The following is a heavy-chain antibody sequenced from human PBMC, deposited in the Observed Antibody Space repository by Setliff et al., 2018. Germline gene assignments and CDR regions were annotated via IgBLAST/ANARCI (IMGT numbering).Heavy chain of an antibody. D-gene: IGHD2-8*02. CDR2: ITSSGRDT. J-gene: IGHJ4*02. CDR3: VKGTLPYCTGPTCYPLDH. Sequence: GGSVRLSCAASGITFSIYSMNWVRQAPGKGPEWVSYITSSGRDTYYTDSVKGRFTISRDNSDNTLYLQMNSLRDADTAIYYCVKGTLPYCTGPTCYPLDHWGQGTLVTVSS. V-gene: IGHV3-23*01. CDR1: GITFSIYS.